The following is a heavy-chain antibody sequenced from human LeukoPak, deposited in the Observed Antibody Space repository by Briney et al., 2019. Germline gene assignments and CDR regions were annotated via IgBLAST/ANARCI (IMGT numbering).Heavy chain of an antibody. CDR3: ARDWSYFDY. CDR1: GFVFSDYY. J-gene: IGHJ4*02. V-gene: IGHV3-11*05. CDR2: ISSRSSDA. Sequence: GGSLRLSCEVSGFVFSDYYMSWIRQAPGKGLEWVSYISSRSSDANYAASVKDRFTISRDNARNSVYLQMNSLRAEDTAVYYCARDWSYFDYWGRGTPVTVSS.